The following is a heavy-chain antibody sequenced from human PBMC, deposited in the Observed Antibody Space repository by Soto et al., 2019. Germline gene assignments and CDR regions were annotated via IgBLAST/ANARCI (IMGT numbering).Heavy chain of an antibody. CDR3: ARPRVMMGYYFDY. J-gene: IGHJ4*02. CDR1: GFTFSSYG. CDR2: IWYDGSNK. Sequence: GGSLRLSCAAYGFTFSSYGMHWVRQAPGKGLEWVAVIWYDGSNKYYADSVKGRFTISRDNSKNTLYLQMNSLRAEDTAVYYCARPRVMMGYYFDYWGQGTLVTVSS. D-gene: IGHD3-16*01. V-gene: IGHV3-33*01.